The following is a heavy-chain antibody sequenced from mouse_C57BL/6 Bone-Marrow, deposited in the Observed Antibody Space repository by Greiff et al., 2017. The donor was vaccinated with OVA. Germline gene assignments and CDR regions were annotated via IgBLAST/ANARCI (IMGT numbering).Heavy chain of an antibody. CDR3: TRMGDIYYDYLFDY. CDR2: IDPETGGT. D-gene: IGHD2-4*01. V-gene: IGHV1-15*01. J-gene: IGHJ2*01. Sequence: QVQLQQSGAELVRPGASVTLSCKASGYTFTDYEMHWVKQTPVHGLEWIGAIDPETGGTAYNQKFKGKAILTADKSSSTAYMELRSLTSEDSAVYYCTRMGDIYYDYLFDYGGQGTTLTVSS. CDR1: GYTFTDYE.